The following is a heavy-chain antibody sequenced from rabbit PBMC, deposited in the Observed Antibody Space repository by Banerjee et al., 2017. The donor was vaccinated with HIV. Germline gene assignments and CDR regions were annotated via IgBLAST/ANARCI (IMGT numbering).Heavy chain of an antibody. D-gene: IGHD7-1*01. CDR1: GIDFSSYYY. V-gene: IGHV1S40*01. CDR3: ARDGDAGHINGIYAL. CDR2: IQLSSGNT. J-gene: IGHJ4*01. Sequence: QSLEESGGGLVKPGGTLTLTCKASGIDFSSYYYMCWVRQAPGKGLEWIGCIQLSSGNTHYASWAKGRFTISKTSSTTVTLQMTSLTVADTATYFCARDGDAGHINGIYALRGPGTLVTVS.